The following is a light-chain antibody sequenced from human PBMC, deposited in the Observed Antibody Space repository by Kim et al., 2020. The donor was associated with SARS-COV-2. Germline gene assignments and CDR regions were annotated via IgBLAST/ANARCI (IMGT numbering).Light chain of an antibody. Sequence: ASVGDRVTITCRASQSISSYLNWYQQKPGKAPKLLIYAASRLQSGVPSRFSGSGSGTDFTLTISSLQPEDFATYYCQQSYSTPPYTFGQGTKLEIK. CDR3: QQSYSTPPYT. CDR1: QSISSY. CDR2: AAS. J-gene: IGKJ2*01. V-gene: IGKV1-39*01.